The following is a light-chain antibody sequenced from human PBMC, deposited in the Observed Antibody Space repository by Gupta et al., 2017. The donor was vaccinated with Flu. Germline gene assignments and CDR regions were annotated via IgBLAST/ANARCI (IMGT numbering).Light chain of an antibody. J-gene: IGLJ3*02. V-gene: IGLV3-27*01. Sequence: SYELTQPSSVSVSPGQTARITCSGDVLAKKYARWFQQKPGQAPVLVIYKDSERPSGIPERFSGSSSGTTVTLTISGAQVEDEAGYYCYSAADNNQGVFGGGTKLTVL. CDR2: KDS. CDR3: YSAADNNQGV. CDR1: VLAKKY.